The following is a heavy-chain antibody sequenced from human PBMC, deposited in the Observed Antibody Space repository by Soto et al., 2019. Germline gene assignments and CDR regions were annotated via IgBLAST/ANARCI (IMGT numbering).Heavy chain of an antibody. J-gene: IGHJ4*02. CDR2: INAGNGNT. V-gene: IGHV1-3*01. Sequence: ASVKVSCKASGYTFTSYAMHWVHQAPGQRLEWMGWINAGNGNTKYSQKFQGRVTITRDTSASTAYMELSSRRSEDTAVYYCARLQNDFWSGYYFDYWGQGALVTVSS. CDR3: ARLQNDFWSGYYFDY. CDR1: GYTFTSYA. D-gene: IGHD3-3*01.